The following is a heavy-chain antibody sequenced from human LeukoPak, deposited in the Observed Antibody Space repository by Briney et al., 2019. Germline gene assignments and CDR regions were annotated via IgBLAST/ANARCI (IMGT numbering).Heavy chain of an antibody. CDR1: GYTFTGYY. Sequence: ASVKVSCKASGYTFTGYYMHWVRQAPGQGLEWMGWINPNSGGTNYAQKFQGRVTMTRDTSISTAYMELSRLRSDDTAVYYCARDHVRGIAVPFDPWGQGTLVTVSS. V-gene: IGHV1-2*02. CDR3: ARDHVRGIAVPFDP. D-gene: IGHD6-19*01. J-gene: IGHJ5*02. CDR2: INPNSGGT.